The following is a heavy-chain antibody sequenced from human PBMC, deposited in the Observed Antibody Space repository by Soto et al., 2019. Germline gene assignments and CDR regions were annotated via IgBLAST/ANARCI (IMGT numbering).Heavy chain of an antibody. Sequence: QVQLQQWGAGLLKPSETLSLTCAVYGGSFSGYYWSWIRQPPGKGLEWIGEINHSGSTNYNPSLKSRVTISVDTSKNQFSLKLSSVTAADTAVYYCARGKGDYYYYYMDVWGKGTTVTVSS. CDR3: ARGKGDYYYYYMDV. J-gene: IGHJ6*03. V-gene: IGHV4-34*01. CDR1: GGSFSGYY. CDR2: INHSGST.